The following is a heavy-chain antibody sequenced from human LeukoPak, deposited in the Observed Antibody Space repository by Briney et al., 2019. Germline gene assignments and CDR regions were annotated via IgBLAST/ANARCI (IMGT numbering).Heavy chain of an antibody. D-gene: IGHD3-22*01. CDR2: TSGSGGST. CDR1: GFTFSNYA. Sequence: GGSLRLSCAASGFTFSNYAMSWVRQAPGKGLEWVSATSGSGGSTYYADSVKGRFTISRDNSKNTLYLQMNSLRAEDTAVYYCAKRGSSGYNYFDYWGQGTLVTVSS. CDR3: AKRGSSGYNYFDY. V-gene: IGHV3-23*01. J-gene: IGHJ4*02.